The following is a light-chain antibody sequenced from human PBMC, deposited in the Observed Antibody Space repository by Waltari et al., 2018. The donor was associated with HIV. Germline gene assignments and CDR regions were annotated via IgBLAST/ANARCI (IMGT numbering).Light chain of an antibody. CDR1: QSILYRSNNGNY. Sequence: DIVMTQSPDSLAVSLGERATINCKSSQSILYRSNNGNYLAWYQQKPGQPPKLLIYWASTRESGVPDRFSGNGSGTDFTLTISSLQAEDVAVYYCQQYYTLPPTFGGGTKVEIK. CDR2: WAS. CDR3: QQYYTLPPT. V-gene: IGKV4-1*01. J-gene: IGKJ4*01.